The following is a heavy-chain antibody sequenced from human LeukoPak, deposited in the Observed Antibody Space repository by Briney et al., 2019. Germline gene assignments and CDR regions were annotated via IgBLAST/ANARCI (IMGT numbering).Heavy chain of an antibody. J-gene: IGHJ4*02. Sequence: ASVKVSCKASGYTFTSYYMHWVRQALGQGLEWMGIINPSGGGTNYAQKFQGRVTMTSDTSTSTVYTELSSLRSEDTAVYYCARAGGDSSSWYPDYWGQGTLVTVSS. CDR1: GYTFTSYY. V-gene: IGHV1-46*01. D-gene: IGHD6-13*01. CDR3: ARAGGDSSSWYPDY. CDR2: INPSGGGT.